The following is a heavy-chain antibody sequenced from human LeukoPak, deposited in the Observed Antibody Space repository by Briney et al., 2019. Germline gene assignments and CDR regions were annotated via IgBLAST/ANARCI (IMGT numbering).Heavy chain of an antibody. CDR1: GYSVSSNSAA. V-gene: IGHV6-1*01. D-gene: IGHD1-7*01. J-gene: IGHJ6*02. CDR2: TYYRSKWYN. Sequence: SQTLSLTCAISGYSVSSNSAAWNWIRQSPSRGLEWLRRTYYRSKWYNDYAVSVKSRITINPDTSQNQFSLQLNSVTPEDTAVYYCARELELRGFYGMDVWGQGTTVTVSS. CDR3: ARELELRGFYGMDV.